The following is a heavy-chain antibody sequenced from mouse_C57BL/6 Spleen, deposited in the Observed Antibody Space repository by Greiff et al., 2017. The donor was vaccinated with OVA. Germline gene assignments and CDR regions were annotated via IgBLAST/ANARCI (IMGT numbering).Heavy chain of an antibody. CDR1: GYTFTSYT. J-gene: IGHJ4*01. CDR2: INPSSGYT. CDR3: ARADYYSSYDMDY. D-gene: IGHD2-12*01. Sequence: QVQLQQSGAELARPGASVKMSCKASGYTFTSYTMHWVKQRPGQGLEWIGYINPSSGYTKYNQKFKDKATLTADKSSSTAYMQLSTLTSEDSAVYYCARADYYSSYDMDYWGQGTSVTVSS. V-gene: IGHV1-4*01.